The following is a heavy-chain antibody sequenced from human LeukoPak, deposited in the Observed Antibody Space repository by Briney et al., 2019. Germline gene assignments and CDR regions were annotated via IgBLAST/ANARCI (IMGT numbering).Heavy chain of an antibody. CDR1: DGPISSRSYS. J-gene: IGHJ4*02. CDR2: ISYSGRT. CDR3: ARHGGGAARGLDY. V-gene: IGHV4-39*01. D-gene: IGHD6-6*01. Sequence: SETLSLICTVSDGPISSRSYSWGWIRQPPGERLEWIGSISYSGRTYSNPSLKSRVTISVDTSKNQFSLKLSSVTAADTAVYYCARHGGGAARGLDYWGQGTLVTVSS.